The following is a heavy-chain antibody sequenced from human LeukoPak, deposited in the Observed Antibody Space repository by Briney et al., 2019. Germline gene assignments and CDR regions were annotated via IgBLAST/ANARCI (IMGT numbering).Heavy chain of an antibody. V-gene: IGHV4-39*02. Sequence: SETLSLTCTVSGGSISSGSYYWGWIRQPPGKGLELIGTIYYSGSTYYNPSLKSRGTISVDTSKNHFSLKLSSVTAADTAVYYCAREVYDSSGYYILGVDYWGQGTLVTVSS. CDR2: IYYSGST. D-gene: IGHD3-22*01. CDR1: GGSISSGSYY. CDR3: AREVYDSSGYYILGVDY. J-gene: IGHJ4*02.